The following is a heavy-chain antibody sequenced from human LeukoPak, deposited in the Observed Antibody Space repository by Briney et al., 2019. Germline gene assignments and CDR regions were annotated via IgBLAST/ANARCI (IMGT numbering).Heavy chain of an antibody. CDR1: GGSISSYY. CDR2: IYYSGTT. CDR3: AKDGGGGYVTDWYFDL. D-gene: IGHD5-12*01. J-gene: IGHJ2*01. V-gene: IGHV4-59*01. Sequence: SETLSLTCTVSGGSISSYYWSWIRQPPGKGLEWIGYIYYSGTTNYNPSLKSRVTISVDTSKNQFSLKLSSVTAADTAVYYCAKDGGGGYVTDWYFDLWGRGTLVAVSS.